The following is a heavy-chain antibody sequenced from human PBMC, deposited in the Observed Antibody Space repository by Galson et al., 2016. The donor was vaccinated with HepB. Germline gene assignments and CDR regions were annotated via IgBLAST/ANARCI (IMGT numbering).Heavy chain of an antibody. D-gene: IGHD3-10*01. J-gene: IGHJ5*02. CDR3: TVRSYFYGSASMDP. CDR2: IYSKADGGTI. CDR1: GFTFITFRNAW. V-gene: IGHV3-15*01. Sequence: SLRLSCAASGFTFITFRNAWMIWVRQAPGKGLEWVGRIYSKADGGTIDYAAPVKGRFIISRADSQNTLYLQMNSRRTEDTAIYYCTVRSYFYGSASMDPWGQGTLVTVSS.